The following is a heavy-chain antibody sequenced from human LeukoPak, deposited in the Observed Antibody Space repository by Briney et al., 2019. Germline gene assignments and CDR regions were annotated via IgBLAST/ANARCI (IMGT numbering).Heavy chain of an antibody. J-gene: IGHJ4*02. CDR3: ARGGGRGYSYGSADY. CDR2: ISYDGSNK. CDR1: GFTFSSYA. D-gene: IGHD5-18*01. Sequence: GGSLRLSCAASGFTFSSYAMHWVRQAPGKGLEWVAVISYDGSNKYYADSVKGRFTISRDNSKSTLYLQMNSLRAEDTAVYYCARGGGRGYSYGSADYWGQGTLVTVSS. V-gene: IGHV3-30-3*01.